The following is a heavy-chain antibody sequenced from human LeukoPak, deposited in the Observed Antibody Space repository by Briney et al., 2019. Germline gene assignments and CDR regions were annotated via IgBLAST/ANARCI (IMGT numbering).Heavy chain of an antibody. CDR1: GFIFSTYA. CDR3: ARDRGYSFDY. CDR2: ISSNGGIT. Sequence: GGSLRLSCAASGFIFSTYAMSWVRQAPGKGLEWVSAISSNGGITYYADSVKGRFTISRDNSKNTLYLQMNSLRAEDTAVYYCARDRGYSFDYWGQGTLVTVSS. V-gene: IGHV3-23*01. J-gene: IGHJ4*02. D-gene: IGHD3-22*01.